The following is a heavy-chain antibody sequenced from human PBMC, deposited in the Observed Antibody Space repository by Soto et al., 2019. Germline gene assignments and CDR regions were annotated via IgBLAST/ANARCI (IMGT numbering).Heavy chain of an antibody. J-gene: IGHJ4*02. V-gene: IGHV3-23*01. CDR2: ISGSGGSR. D-gene: IGHD6-6*01. Sequence: PWGSLRLSCAASVFTFSIYAMSWVRQAPGKGLDLVSAISGSGGSRYYADSVKGRFTISGDNSKKTLYLQMKSVIAEDTAVYYCAKRYRSSSDYWGQGTMVTVSS. CDR3: AKRYRSSSDY. CDR1: VFTFSIYA.